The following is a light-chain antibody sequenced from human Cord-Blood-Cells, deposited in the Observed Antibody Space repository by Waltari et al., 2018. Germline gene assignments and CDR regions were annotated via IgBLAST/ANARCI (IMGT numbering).Light chain of an antibody. CDR2: AGS. V-gene: IGKV3-20*01. Sequence: EIVLTQSPVTLSLSPGERATLTCRASQSVSGSYLAWYQQKPGQAPRLLIYAGSSRAPGIPDRFSSSGSGTDFTLTISRLEPEDFAVYYCQQYGSSLYTFGQGTKLEIK. CDR3: QQYGSSLYT. J-gene: IGKJ2*01. CDR1: QSVSGSY.